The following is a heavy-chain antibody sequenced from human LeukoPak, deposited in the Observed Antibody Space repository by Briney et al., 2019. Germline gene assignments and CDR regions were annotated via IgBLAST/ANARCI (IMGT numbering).Heavy chain of an antibody. CDR1: GYTFTGYY. V-gene: IGHV1-2*04. CDR2: INPNSGGT. CDR3: ARGQITMVRGVMSFWFDP. Sequence: ASVKVSCKASGYTFTGYYMHWVRQAPGQGLEWMGWINPNSGGTNYAQKFQGWVTMTRDTSISTAYMELSRLRSDDTAVYYCARGQITMVRGVMSFWFDPWGQGTLVTVSS. D-gene: IGHD3-10*01. J-gene: IGHJ5*02.